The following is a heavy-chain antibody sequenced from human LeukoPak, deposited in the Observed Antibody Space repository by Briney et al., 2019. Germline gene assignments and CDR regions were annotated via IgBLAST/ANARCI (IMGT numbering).Heavy chain of an antibody. Sequence: PGGSLRLSCAASGFTFSNYAMSWVRQAPGKGLEWVSAISGSGGSTYYADSVKGRFTISRDNSKNTLYLQMNSLRAEDAALYYSAKGDRAMVYDAFDIWGQGTMVTVSS. J-gene: IGHJ3*02. CDR3: AKGDRAMVYDAFDI. CDR2: ISGSGGST. CDR1: GFTFSNYA. V-gene: IGHV3-23*01. D-gene: IGHD5-18*01.